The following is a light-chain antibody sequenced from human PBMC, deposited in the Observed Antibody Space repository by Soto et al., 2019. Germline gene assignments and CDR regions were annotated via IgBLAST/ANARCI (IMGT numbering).Light chain of an antibody. J-gene: IGLJ1*01. CDR1: TTDVVNYNL. V-gene: IGLV2-23*02. Sequence: QSALTQPASVSGSPGQSITLSCTGATTDVVNYNLVSWYQHHPGEVPKLLIYEVFKRPSGVSFRFSGSRSGTAASLTISGLQAEDEADYYCCSYAGSVFVFGTGTKVTVL. CDR3: CSYAGSVFV. CDR2: EVF.